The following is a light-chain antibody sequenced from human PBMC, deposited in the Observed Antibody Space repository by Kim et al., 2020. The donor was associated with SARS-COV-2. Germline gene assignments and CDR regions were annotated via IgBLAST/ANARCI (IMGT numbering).Light chain of an antibody. CDR3: LVWDRSSDDRV. CDR2: CDN. Sequence: APENTVRLTYGGNNIGCKRCHWEPQKPGHTPEGVIYCDNERPSGISERFSGSNAGNTAPLTISRVEAGDEADYYCLVWDRSSDDRVFGGGTQLTVL. J-gene: IGLJ3*02. V-gene: IGLV3-21*01. CDR1: NIGCKR.